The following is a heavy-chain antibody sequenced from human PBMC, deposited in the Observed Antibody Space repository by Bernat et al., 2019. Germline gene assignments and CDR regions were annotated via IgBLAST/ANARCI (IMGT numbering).Heavy chain of an antibody. Sequence: QVQLVQSGVEVKKPGASVKVSCKASGYTFSTYGISWVRQAPGQGLEWMGWISAYNGNTNYAQKLQGRVTMTTDTSTSTAYMELRSLRSDDTAVYYCARVRGRATVTREFDYWGQGTLVTVSS. CDR1: GYTFSTYG. V-gene: IGHV1-18*01. J-gene: IGHJ4*02. CDR2: ISAYNGNT. CDR3: ARVRGRATVTREFDY. D-gene: IGHD4-17*01.